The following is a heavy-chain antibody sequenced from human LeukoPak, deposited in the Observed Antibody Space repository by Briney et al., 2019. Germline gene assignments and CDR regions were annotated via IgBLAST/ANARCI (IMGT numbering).Heavy chain of an antibody. CDR1: GFIFSTYD. D-gene: IGHD1-26*01. V-gene: IGHV3-30*18. CDR2: ISYDRSNK. Sequence: GGSLRLSCAASGFIFSTYDMHWVRQAPGKGLEWVAVISYDRSNKYYADSVKGRFTISRDNSKNTLYLQMNSLRAEDTAVYYCAKGLRKLIVGSTEYYFDYWGQGTLVTVSS. CDR3: AKGLRKLIVGSTEYYFDY. J-gene: IGHJ4*02.